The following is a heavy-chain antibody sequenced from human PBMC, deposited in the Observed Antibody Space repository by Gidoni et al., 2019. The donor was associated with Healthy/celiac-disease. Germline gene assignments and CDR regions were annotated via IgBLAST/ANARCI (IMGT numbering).Heavy chain of an antibody. J-gene: IGHJ6*02. CDR1: GGSISSSSYY. CDR3: ARTHYYGSGSYQSYYGMDV. V-gene: IGHV4-39*01. D-gene: IGHD3-10*01. CDR2: IYYRGRP. Sequence: LQLQESRPGPVKPSETLSLTCTVSGGSISSSSYYRGWIRQPPGKGLEWIGSIYYRGRPYYNPSLKSRVTISVDTSKNQFSLKLSSVTAADTAVYYCARTHYYGSGSYQSYYGMDVWGQGTTVTVSS.